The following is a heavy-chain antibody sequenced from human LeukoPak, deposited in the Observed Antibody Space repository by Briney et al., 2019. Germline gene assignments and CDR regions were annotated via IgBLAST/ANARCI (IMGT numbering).Heavy chain of an antibody. D-gene: IGHD3-10*01. CDR1: GFTVSSNY. V-gene: IGHV3-53*01. Sequence: GGSLRLSCAASGFTVSSNYMSWVRQAPGKGLEWVSVIYSGGSTYYADSVKGRFTISRDNSKNTLYLQMNSLRAEDTAVYYCARNYYGSGSRMYYFDYWGQGTLVTVSS. CDR3: ARNYYGSGSRMYYFDY. CDR2: IYSGGST. J-gene: IGHJ4*02.